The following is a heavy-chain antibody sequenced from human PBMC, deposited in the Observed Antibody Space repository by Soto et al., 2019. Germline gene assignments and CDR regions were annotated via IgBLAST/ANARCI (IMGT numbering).Heavy chain of an antibody. Sequence: QVQLVESGGGVVQPERSLRLSCAASGFTFSTYGMHWVRQAPGKGLEWVAVISYDGSNKYYADSVKGRFTISRDNSKNALSLQMNSLRAADTAVYYCAKERGKTPRFDYWGQGTLVTVSS. CDR1: GFTFSTYG. CDR3: AKERGKTPRFDY. CDR2: ISYDGSNK. J-gene: IGHJ4*02. V-gene: IGHV3-30*18.